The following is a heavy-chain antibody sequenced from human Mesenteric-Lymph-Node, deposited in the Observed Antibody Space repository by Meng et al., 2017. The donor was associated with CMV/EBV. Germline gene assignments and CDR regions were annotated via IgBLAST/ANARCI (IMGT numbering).Heavy chain of an antibody. J-gene: IGHJ4*02. CDR1: GGSISNFY. CDR3: ARVGDYGGNLMHFDY. Sequence: GSLRLSCTVSGGSISNFYWSWIRQPPGKGLEWIGYIYYSGSTNYNLSLKSRVTISVDTSKNQFSLKLNSVTAADTAVYSCARVGDYGGNLMHFDYWGQGTLVTVSS. V-gene: IGHV4-59*01. D-gene: IGHD4-23*01. CDR2: IYYSGST.